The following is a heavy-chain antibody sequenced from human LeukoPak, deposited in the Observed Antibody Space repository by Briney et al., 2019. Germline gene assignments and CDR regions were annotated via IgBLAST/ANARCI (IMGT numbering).Heavy chain of an antibody. CDR3: ARVVLPWYYDSSGYFDY. V-gene: IGHV3-11*04. J-gene: IGHJ4*02. CDR2: ISSSGSTI. D-gene: IGHD3-22*01. Sequence: PGGSLRLSCAASGFTFSDYYMSWIRQAPGKGLEWVSYISSSGSTIYYADSVKGRFTISRDNAKNSLYLQMNSLRAEDTAVYYCARVVLPWYYDSSGYFDYWGQGTLVTVSS. CDR1: GFTFSDYY.